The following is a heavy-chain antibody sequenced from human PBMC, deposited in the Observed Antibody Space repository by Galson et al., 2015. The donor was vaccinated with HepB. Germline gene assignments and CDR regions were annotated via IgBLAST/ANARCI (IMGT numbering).Heavy chain of an antibody. Sequence: SLRLSCAASGFTVSSNYMTWVRQAPGKGLEWVSVIYSGGSTDYADSVRGRFTLFRDNSKNTLYLQMNSLRAEDTAVYYCARGYSRSWYSGLGYWGQGTLVTVSS. J-gene: IGHJ4*02. CDR3: ARGYSRSWYSGLGY. CDR2: IYSGGST. CDR1: GFTVSSNY. V-gene: IGHV3-53*01. D-gene: IGHD6-13*01.